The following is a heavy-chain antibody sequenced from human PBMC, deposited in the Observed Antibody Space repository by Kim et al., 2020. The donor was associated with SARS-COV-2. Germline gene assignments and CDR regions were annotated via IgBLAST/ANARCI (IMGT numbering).Heavy chain of an antibody. Sequence: YAQGFPGRFVLSLDTSVTTAYLQITSLRAEDTAVYYCARDPHTPVGSMFDYWGQGTLVTVSS. D-gene: IGHD5-18*01. J-gene: IGHJ4*02. V-gene: IGHV7-4-1*02. CDR3: ARDPHTPVGSMFDY.